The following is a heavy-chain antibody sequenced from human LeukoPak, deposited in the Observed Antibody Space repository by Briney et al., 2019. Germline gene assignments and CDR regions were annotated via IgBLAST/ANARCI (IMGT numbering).Heavy chain of an antibody. Sequence: GGSLRLSCAASGFSSSTYGMHWVRQAPGKGLEWVAVVSHDGNNKYYVDSVKGRFTVSRDNSKNTVYLQMNSLRAEDTAVYYCIRDFLTVTTNDYWGQGTLVTVSS. CDR1: GFSSSTYG. CDR3: IRDFLTVTTNDY. D-gene: IGHD4-11*01. V-gene: IGHV3-30*03. CDR2: VSHDGNNK. J-gene: IGHJ4*02.